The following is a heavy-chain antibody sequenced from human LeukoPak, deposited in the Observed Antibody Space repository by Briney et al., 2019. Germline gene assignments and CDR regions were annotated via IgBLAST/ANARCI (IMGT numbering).Heavy chain of an antibody. D-gene: IGHD3-9*01. CDR2: IYYSGST. J-gene: IGHJ4*02. CDR1: GGSISSSSYS. CDR3: ARHTGYDILTGYLGNFDY. V-gene: IGHV4-39*01. Sequence: SETLSLTCTVSGGSISSSSYSWGWIRQPPGKGLEWIGSIYYSGSTYYNPSLKSRVTISVDTSKNQFSLKLSSVTAADTAVYYCARHTGYDILTGYLGNFDYWGQGTLATVSS.